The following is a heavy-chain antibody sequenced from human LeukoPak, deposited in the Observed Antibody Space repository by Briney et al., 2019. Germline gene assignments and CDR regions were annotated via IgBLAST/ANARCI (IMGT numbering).Heavy chain of an antibody. CDR1: GYTFTSYG. J-gene: IGHJ4*02. Sequence: VASVKVSCKASGYTFTSYGISWVRQAPGQGLEWMGWISAYNGNTNYAQKLQGRVTMTTDTSTSTAYMELRSLRSDDTAVYYCARTKTYCGGDCYSDFDYWGQGTLVTVSS. CDR3: ARTKTYCGGDCYSDFDY. V-gene: IGHV1-18*01. D-gene: IGHD2-21*02. CDR2: ISAYNGNT.